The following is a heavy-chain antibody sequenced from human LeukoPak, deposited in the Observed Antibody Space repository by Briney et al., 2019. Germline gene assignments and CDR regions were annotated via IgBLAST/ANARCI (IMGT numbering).Heavy chain of an antibody. V-gene: IGHV4-59*01. Sequence: PSETLCLTCTVSGGSISSYHWSWIRQAPGKGLEWIGYIHYSGSTNYNPSLKSRVTMAVDTSKNQFSLKLSSVTAADTAIYYCARNPTIFGVVITPDYWGQGTLVTVSS. CDR3: ARNPTIFGVVITPDY. D-gene: IGHD3-3*01. CDR1: GGSISSYH. CDR2: IHYSGST. J-gene: IGHJ4*02.